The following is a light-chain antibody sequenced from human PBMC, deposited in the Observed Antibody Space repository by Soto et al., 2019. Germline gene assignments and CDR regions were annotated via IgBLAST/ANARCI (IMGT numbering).Light chain of an antibody. J-gene: IGLJ2*01. Sequence: QSALTQPASVSGSPGQSITISCTGTSSDVGSHNFVSWYQQRPGKAPKLMIFEVTKRPSGVSSRFSASKSGNTASLTISGVQAEDEADYYCATWDGSLPGEVFGGGTKLTVL. CDR1: SSDVGSHNF. V-gene: IGLV2-23*02. CDR2: EVT. CDR3: ATWDGSLPGEV.